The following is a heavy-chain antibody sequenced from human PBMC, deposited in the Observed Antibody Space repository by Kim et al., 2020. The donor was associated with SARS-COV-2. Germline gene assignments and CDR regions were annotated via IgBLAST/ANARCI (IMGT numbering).Heavy chain of an antibody. J-gene: IGHJ5*02. CDR2: INPNSGGT. CDR1: GYTFTGYY. Sequence: ASVKVSCKASGYTFTGYYMHWVRQAPGQGLEWMGWINPNSGGTNYAQKFQGRVTMTRDTSISTAYMELSRLRSDDTAVYYCARDFWSGLGDPFNWFDPWGQGTLVTVSS. CDR3: ARDFWSGLGDPFNWFDP. V-gene: IGHV1-2*02. D-gene: IGHD3-3*01.